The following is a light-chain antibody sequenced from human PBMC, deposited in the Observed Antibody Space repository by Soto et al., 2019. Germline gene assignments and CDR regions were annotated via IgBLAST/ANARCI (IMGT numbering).Light chain of an antibody. CDR1: EAISSW. CDR2: SAS. V-gene: IGKV1-12*01. Sequence: DIKMTRSPSSVSASVGDRVTITCRASEAISSWLAWYQQKPGRAPKLLIYSASSLQNGAPSRFTGSGSGTDFTLTITSLQPDDTAIYYCQQARSFPLTFGGGTKVEIK. CDR3: QQARSFPLT. J-gene: IGKJ4*01.